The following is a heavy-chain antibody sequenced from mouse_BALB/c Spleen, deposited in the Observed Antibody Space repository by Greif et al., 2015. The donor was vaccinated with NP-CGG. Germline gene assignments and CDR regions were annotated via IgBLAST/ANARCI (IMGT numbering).Heavy chain of an antibody. Sequence: EVKVEESGGGLVQPGGSMKLSCVASGFTFSNYWMNWVRQSPEKGLEWVAEIRLKSNNYATHYAESVKGRFTISRDDSKSSVYLQMNNLRAEDTGIYYCTRRHYYGSFAYWGQGTLVTVSA. CDR3: TRRHYYGSFAY. D-gene: IGHD1-1*01. CDR1: GFTFSNYW. J-gene: IGHJ3*01. V-gene: IGHV6-6*02. CDR2: IRLKSNNYAT.